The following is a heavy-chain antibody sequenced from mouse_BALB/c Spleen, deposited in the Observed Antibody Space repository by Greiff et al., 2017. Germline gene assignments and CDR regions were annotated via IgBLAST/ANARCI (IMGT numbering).Heavy chain of an antibody. Sequence: EVKLMESGPSLVKPSQTLSLTCSVTGDSITSGYWNWIRKFPGNKLEYMGYISYSGSTYYNPSLKSRISITRDTSKNQYYLQLNSVTTEDTATYYCARGITTVRYFDVWGAGTTVTVSS. CDR1: GDSITSGY. CDR2: ISYSGST. CDR3: ARGITTVRYFDV. D-gene: IGHD1-1*01. J-gene: IGHJ1*01. V-gene: IGHV3-8*02.